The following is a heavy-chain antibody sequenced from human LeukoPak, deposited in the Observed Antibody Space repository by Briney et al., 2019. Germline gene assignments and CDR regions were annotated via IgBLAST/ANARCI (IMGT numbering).Heavy chain of an antibody. Sequence: GGSLRLSCAASGFTFSSYAMSWVRQAPGKGLEWVSAISTSGGSTYYADSVKGRFTISRDNSKNTLYLQMNSLRAEDTAVYYCARATYYGMDVWGQGTTVTVSS. V-gene: IGHV3-23*01. CDR3: ARATYYGMDV. CDR1: GFTFSSYA. CDR2: ISTSGGST. J-gene: IGHJ6*02.